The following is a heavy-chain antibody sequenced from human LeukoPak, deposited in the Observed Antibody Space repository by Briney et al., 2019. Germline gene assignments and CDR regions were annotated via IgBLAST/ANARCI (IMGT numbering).Heavy chain of an antibody. CDR3: AKDQKTYNYGSWRPDWFDP. Sequence: GGSLRLSCAASGFTFSSYAMSCVRQAPGKGLEWVSAISGSGGSTYYADSVKGRFTISRDNSKNTLYLQMNSLRAEDTAVYYCAKDQKTYNYGSWRPDWFDPWGQGTLVTVSS. J-gene: IGHJ5*02. CDR1: GFTFSSYA. CDR2: ISGSGGST. V-gene: IGHV3-23*01. D-gene: IGHD3-10*01.